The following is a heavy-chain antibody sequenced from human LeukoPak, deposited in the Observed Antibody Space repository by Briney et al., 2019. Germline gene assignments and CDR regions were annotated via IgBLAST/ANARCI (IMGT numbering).Heavy chain of an antibody. V-gene: IGHV1-18*01. D-gene: IGHD2-2*02. J-gene: IGHJ4*02. CDR3: ARDLSCSDITCYTDY. CDR1: GYIFTSYG. Sequence: GASVKVSCKASGYIFTSYGISWVRQAPGQGLEWMGWISVYSGKTNYAQRFQDRVSMTTDTSTSTVYMELRSLRSDDTAVYYCARDLSCSDITCYTDYWGQGTLVTVSS. CDR2: ISVYSGKT.